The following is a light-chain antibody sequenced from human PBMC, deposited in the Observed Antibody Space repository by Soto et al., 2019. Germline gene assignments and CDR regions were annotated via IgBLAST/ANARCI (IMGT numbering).Light chain of an antibody. CDR1: SSNIGSNT. J-gene: IGLJ2*01. Sequence: QSVLTQPPSASGTPGQRVTISCSGSSSNIGSNTVNWYQQVPGTAPKLLIYSNNQRPSGVPDRFSGSKSGTSASLAISGLQSEDEADYYCAAWDDILNGVLFGGGTQLTVL. CDR3: AAWDDILNGVL. V-gene: IGLV1-44*01. CDR2: SNN.